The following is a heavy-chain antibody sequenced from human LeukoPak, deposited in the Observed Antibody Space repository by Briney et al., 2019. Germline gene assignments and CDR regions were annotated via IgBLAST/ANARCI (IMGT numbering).Heavy chain of an antibody. Sequence: GSLRLSCAASGFTVSSNYMSWVRQAPGKGLEWVSVIYSGGSTYYADSVMGRFTISRDNSKNTLYLQMNSLRAEDTAVYYCARDFRVYYFDYWGQGTLVTVSS. J-gene: IGHJ4*02. V-gene: IGHV3-66*01. CDR1: GFTVSSNY. CDR3: ARDFRVYYFDY. CDR2: IYSGGST.